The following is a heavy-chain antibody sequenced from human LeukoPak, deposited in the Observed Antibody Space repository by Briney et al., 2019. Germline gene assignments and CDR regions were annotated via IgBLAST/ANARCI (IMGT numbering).Heavy chain of an antibody. J-gene: IGHJ6*03. CDR1: GYSISSGFY. D-gene: IGHD1-1*01. CDR3: ARDTPVHPGYMDV. CDR2: MYHSGST. Sequence: PSETLSLTCTVSGYSISSGFYWGWIRQPPGKGLEWIGSMYHSGSTYYNPSLKSRVTISVDTSKNQFSLKLSSVTAADTAVYYCARDTPVHPGYMDVWGKGTTVTVSS. V-gene: IGHV4-38-2*02.